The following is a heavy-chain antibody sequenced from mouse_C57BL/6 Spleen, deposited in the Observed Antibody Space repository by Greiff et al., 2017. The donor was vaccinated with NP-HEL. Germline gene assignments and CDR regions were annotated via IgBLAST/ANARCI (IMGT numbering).Heavy chain of an antibody. D-gene: IGHD1-1*01. CDR1: GYTFTSYW. J-gene: IGHJ3*01. CDR2: IDPSDSYT. Sequence: VQLQQPGAELVRPGTSVKLSCKASGYTFTSYWMHWVKQRPGQGLEWIGVIDPSDSYTNYNQKFKGKATLTVDTSSSTAYMQLSSLTSEDSAVYYCAREEDYYGSSTAWFAYWGQGTLVTVSA. V-gene: IGHV1-59*01. CDR3: AREEDYYGSSTAWFAY.